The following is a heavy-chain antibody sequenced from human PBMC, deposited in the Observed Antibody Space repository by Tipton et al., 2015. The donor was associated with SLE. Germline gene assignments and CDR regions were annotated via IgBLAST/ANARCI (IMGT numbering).Heavy chain of an antibody. CDR1: GFTFSSHA. V-gene: IGHV3-33*08. CDR2: ISYDATNK. D-gene: IGHD2-15*01. CDR3: ASGQSLPLDY. J-gene: IGHJ4*02. Sequence: SLRLSCVASGFTFSSHAMHWARQAPGKGLEWMAVISYDATNKYYADSVRGRFTISRDDSKSTVFLEMNSPRVDDTAVYFCASGQSLPLDYWGQGILVTVAS.